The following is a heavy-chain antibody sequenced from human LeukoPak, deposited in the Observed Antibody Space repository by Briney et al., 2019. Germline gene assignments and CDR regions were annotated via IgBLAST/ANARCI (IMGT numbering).Heavy chain of an antibody. J-gene: IGHJ6*02. V-gene: IGHV3-23*01. D-gene: IGHD2-21*02. CDR2: ISGGGGRT. Sequence: GGSLRLSCAASGFTFSSYAMSWVRQAPGKGLEWVSVISGGGGRTYYGDSVKGRFTISRDNSKNTLYLQMNSLRTEDTAVYYCARGASTAAKYGMDVWGRGTAVTVSS. CDR1: GFTFSSYA. CDR3: ARGASTAAKYGMDV.